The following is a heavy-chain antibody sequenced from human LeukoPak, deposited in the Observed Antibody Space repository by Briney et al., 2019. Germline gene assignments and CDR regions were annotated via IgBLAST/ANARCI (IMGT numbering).Heavy chain of an antibody. CDR3: ARVGQAPQDYVWGSLSQGYFDY. Sequence: ASVKVSCKASGYTFTSYDINWVRQATGQGLEWMGWMNPNSGNTGYAQKFQGRVTMTRNTSISTAYMELSSLRSEDTAVYYCARVGQAPQDYVWGSLSQGYFDYWGQGTLVTVSS. J-gene: IGHJ4*02. CDR1: GYTFTSYD. D-gene: IGHD3-16*01. V-gene: IGHV1-8*01. CDR2: MNPNSGNT.